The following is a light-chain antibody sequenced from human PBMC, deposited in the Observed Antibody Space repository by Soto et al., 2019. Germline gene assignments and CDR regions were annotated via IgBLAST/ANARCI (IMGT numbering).Light chain of an antibody. CDR2: DAS. V-gene: IGKV1-5*01. CDR1: QSISSS. CDR3: QQYNYFYT. Sequence: DIQMTQSPSTLSASIGDRVSITCRASQSISSSLAWYQHKLGKAPKLLMFDASRLASGVPSRFSGSGSGAEFTLTISSLQPDDFATYYCQQYNYFYTFGQGTKLEIK. J-gene: IGKJ2*01.